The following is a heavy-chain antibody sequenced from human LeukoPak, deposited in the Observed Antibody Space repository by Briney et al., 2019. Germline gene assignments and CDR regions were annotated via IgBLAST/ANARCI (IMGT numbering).Heavy chain of an antibody. CDR1: GGSISPYF. D-gene: IGHD3-10*01. V-gene: IGHV4-59*01. CDR3: ARDDYRGVTNFDP. Sequence: PSETLSLTCTVSGGSISPYFWSWIRQPPGKGLEWIGYISYSGSTNYNPSLKSRVTISVDTSKNQFSLQLSSVTAADTAVYYCARDDYRGVTNFDPWGQGTLVTVSS. CDR2: ISYSGST. J-gene: IGHJ5*02.